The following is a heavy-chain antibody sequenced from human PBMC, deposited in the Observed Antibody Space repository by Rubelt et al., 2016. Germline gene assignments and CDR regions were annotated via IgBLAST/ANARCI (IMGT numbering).Heavy chain of an antibody. CDR1: GGSMSDHS. J-gene: IGHJ3*01. CDR3: ARRIQGPPNLFDV. D-gene: IGHD2-21*01. Sequence: QVYLQESGPGVVKPAETLSLRCTVSGGSMSDHSWSWMRQAPGKGLQWIGNQEFGRTNYNPSFDSRVPISVDRSKNEFSLGVRSVTAADRAVYYCARRIQGPPNLFDVWGRGTKVTVSS. V-gene: IGHV4-59*08. CDR2: QEFGRT.